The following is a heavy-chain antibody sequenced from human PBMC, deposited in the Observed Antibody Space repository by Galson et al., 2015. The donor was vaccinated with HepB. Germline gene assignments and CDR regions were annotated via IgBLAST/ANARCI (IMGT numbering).Heavy chain of an antibody. CDR3: ARGGGYCSATSCYPHDY. D-gene: IGHD2-2*01. V-gene: IGHV3-33*01. CDR1: GFTFSSYG. J-gene: IGHJ4*02. CDR2: IWYDGSNK. Sequence: SLRLSCAASGFTFSSYGMHWVRQAPGKGLEWVAVIWYDGSNKYYADSVKGRFTISRDNSKNTLYLQMNSLRAEDTAVYYCARGGGYCSATSCYPHDYWGQGTLVTASS.